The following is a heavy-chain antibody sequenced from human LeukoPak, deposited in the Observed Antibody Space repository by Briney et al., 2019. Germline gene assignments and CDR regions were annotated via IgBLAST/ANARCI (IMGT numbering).Heavy chain of an antibody. CDR2: ISYDGSNK. Sequence: GRSLRLSCAASGFTFSSYAMHWVRQAPGKGLEWVAVISYDGSNKYYADSVKGRFTISRDNSKNTLYLQMNSLRAEDTAVYYSARGGLMITFGGVIAPDYWGQGTLVTVSS. CDR3: ARGGLMITFGGVIAPDY. CDR1: GFTFSSYA. J-gene: IGHJ4*02. V-gene: IGHV3-30-3*01. D-gene: IGHD3-16*02.